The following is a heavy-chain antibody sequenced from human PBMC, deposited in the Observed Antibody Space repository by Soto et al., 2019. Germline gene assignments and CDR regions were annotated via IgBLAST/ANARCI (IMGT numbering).Heavy chain of an antibody. CDR1: GGSISSGDYY. V-gene: IGHV4-30-4*01. Sequence: QVQLQESGPGLVKPSQTLSLPCTVSGGSISSGDYYWSWIRQPPGKGLEWIGYIYYSGSTYYNPSLKSRVTISVDTSKNPYSLKLSSVTAADTAVYYCARDNCGAVAPGCGMDVWGQGTTVTVSS. CDR2: IYYSGST. D-gene: IGHD6-19*01. J-gene: IGHJ6*02. CDR3: ARDNCGAVAPGCGMDV.